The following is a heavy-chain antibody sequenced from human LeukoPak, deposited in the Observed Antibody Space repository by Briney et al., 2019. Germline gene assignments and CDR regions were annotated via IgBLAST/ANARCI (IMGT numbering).Heavy chain of an antibody. D-gene: IGHD3-16*02. Sequence: SDTLSLTCAVSGGSISSGGYSWSWIRQPPGKGLEWIGYIYYSGSTYYNPSLKSRVTISVDTSKNQFSLKLSSVTAADTAVYYCARVRRAYDYVWGSYRDDAFDIWGQGTMVTVSS. CDR2: IYYSGST. CDR1: GGSISSGGYS. CDR3: ARVRRAYDYVWGSYRDDAFDI. V-gene: IGHV4-30-4*07. J-gene: IGHJ3*02.